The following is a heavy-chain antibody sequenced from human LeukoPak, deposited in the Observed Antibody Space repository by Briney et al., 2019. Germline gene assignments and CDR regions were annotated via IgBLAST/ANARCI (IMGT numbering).Heavy chain of an antibody. J-gene: IGHJ4*02. CDR3: ARDLTGWGESSGYSDY. V-gene: IGHV3-30*01. CDR1: GFTFSSYA. CDR2: ISYDGTNK. Sequence: GRSLRLSCAASGFTFSSYAMHWVRQAPGKGLERVALISYDGTNKFYEDSVKGRFTISRDNSKNTLFLQVNSLRAEDTAVYYCARDLTGWGESSGYSDYWGQGTLVTVSS. D-gene: IGHD3-22*01.